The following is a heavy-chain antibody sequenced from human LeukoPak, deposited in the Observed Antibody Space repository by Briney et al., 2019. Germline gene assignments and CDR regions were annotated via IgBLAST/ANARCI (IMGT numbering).Heavy chain of an antibody. D-gene: IGHD4-23*01. CDR1: GGSISSGGYY. V-gene: IGHV4-31*03. CDR2: IYYSGST. J-gene: IGHJ3*02. Sequence: KPSQTLSLTCTVSGGSISSGGYYWSWIRQHPGKGLEWIGYIYYSGSTYYNPSLKSRVTISVDTSKNQFSLKLSSVTAADTAVYYCARVGWKRPQAFDIWGQGTMVTVSS. CDR3: ARVGWKRPQAFDI.